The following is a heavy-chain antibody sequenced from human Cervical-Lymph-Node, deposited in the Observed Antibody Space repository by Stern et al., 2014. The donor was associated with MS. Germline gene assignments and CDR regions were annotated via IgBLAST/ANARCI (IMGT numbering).Heavy chain of an antibody. J-gene: IGHJ4*02. D-gene: IGHD2-15*01. CDR1: GGNFSILA. CDR3: ALLRYSSGPDY. Sequence: QLVQSGAEVKKPESSVRVSCQASGGNFSILAISWVRQAPGQGLEWMGGIIPILETATYAQKFQGRVTITADRSTSRVYMEMNGLRTEDTAVFYCALLRYSSGPDYWGQGTLVTVSS. V-gene: IGHV1-69*06. CDR2: IIPILETA.